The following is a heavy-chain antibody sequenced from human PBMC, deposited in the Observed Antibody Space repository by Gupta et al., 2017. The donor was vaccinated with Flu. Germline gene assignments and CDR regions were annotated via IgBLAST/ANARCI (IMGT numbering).Heavy chain of an antibody. CDR1: GFTFENFG. V-gene: IGHV3-30*18. CDR2: ISYDGNKR. D-gene: IGHD2-8*01. Sequence: QVRLVESGGGVAQPGTSLRLSCAASGFTFENFGIHWVRQSPGKGLEWVAFISYDGNKRFFADSVKGRVAVSRDNSRNRAHVQINSLREDDTAVYYCAKDGPLYASGYPGFESWGPGALVRVSS. CDR3: AKDGPLYASGYPGFES. J-gene: IGHJ4*02.